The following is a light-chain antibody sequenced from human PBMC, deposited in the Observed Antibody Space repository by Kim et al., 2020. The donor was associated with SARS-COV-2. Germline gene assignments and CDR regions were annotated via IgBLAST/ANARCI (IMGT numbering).Light chain of an antibody. V-gene: IGLV2-11*01. J-gene: IGLJ1*01. CDR3: CSYAGSYGYV. CDR2: DVS. Sequence: QSALTQPRSVSGSPGQSVTISCTGTSSDVGGYNYVSWYQQHPGKAPKLMIYDVSKRPSGVPDRFSGSKSGNTASLTISGRQAEDEADYYCCSYAGSYGYVFGTGTKVTVL. CDR1: SSDVGGYNY.